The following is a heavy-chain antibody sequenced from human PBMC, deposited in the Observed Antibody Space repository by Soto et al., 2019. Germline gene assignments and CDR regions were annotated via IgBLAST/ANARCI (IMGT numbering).Heavy chain of an antibody. CDR2: IKSKTDGGTT. CDR3: TTKQEYQLPPPVAAAGFRDY. Sequence: GGSLRLSCAASGFTFSNAWMNWVRQAPGKGLGWVGRIKSKTDGGTTDYAAPVKGRFTISRDDSKNTLYLQMNSLKTEDTAVYYCTTKQEYQLPPPVAAAGFRDYWGQGTLVTVSS. J-gene: IGHJ4*02. D-gene: IGHD6-13*01. V-gene: IGHV3-15*07. CDR1: GFTFSNAW.